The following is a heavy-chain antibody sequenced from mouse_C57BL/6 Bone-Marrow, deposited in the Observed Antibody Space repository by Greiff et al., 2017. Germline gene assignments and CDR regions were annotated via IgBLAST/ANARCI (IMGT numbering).Heavy chain of an antibody. CDR2: IYPGSGST. J-gene: IGHJ2*01. Sequence: QVQLQQPGAELVKPGASVKMSCKASGYTFTSYWITWVKQRPGQGLEWIGDIYPGSGSTNYNEKFKSKATLTVDTSSSTAYMQLSSLTSEDSAVYYCARPPYYGNYEDYFDYWGQGTTLTVSS. CDR1: GYTFTSYW. V-gene: IGHV1-55*01. D-gene: IGHD2-10*01. CDR3: ARPPYYGNYEDYFDY.